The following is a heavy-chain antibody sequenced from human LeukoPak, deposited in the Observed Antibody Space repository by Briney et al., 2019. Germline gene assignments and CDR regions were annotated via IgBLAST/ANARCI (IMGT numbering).Heavy chain of an antibody. V-gene: IGHV4-59*01. D-gene: IGHD3-10*01. Sequence: SETLSLTCTVSGGSISSYYWSWIRQPPGKGLEWIGYIYYSGSINYNPSLKSRVTISVDTSKNQFSLKLSSVTAADTAVYYCARDPLWFGEFALDSWGQGTLVTVSS. CDR1: GGSISSYY. J-gene: IGHJ4*02. CDR3: ARDPLWFGEFALDS. CDR2: IYYSGSI.